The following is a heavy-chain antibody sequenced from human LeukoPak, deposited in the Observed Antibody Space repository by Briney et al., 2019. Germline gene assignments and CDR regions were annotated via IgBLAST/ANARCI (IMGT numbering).Heavy chain of an antibody. CDR3: ARDPTPAGYVDDSGQKFYFDY. J-gene: IGHJ4*02. CDR1: GITFRSSS. Sequence: PGGSLRLSCAASGITFRSSSMNWVRNAPGKGLKCLSYIASDSSTTYYADSVKGRFTISRDNAKNSVFLHMSSLRVEDTAVYYCARDPTPAGYVDDSGQKFYFDYWGQGSLVTVSS. V-gene: IGHV3-48*04. CDR2: IASDSSTT. D-gene: IGHD3-22*01.